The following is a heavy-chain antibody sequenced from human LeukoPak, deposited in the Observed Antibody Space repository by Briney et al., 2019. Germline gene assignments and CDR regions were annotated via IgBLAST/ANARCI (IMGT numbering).Heavy chain of an antibody. CDR3: ARRIGSGWYDY. CDR2: INPGDSDT. CDR1: GYSFTSYW. J-gene: IGHJ4*02. V-gene: IGHV5-51*01. Sequence: GQSRNISCKGSGYSFTSYWIGWVRQMPVKGLEWLGIINPGDSDTRYSPSFQGQVTISADKSISTANLQWSSLKASDTAVYYCARRIGSGWYDYWGQGTLVTVSS. D-gene: IGHD6-19*01.